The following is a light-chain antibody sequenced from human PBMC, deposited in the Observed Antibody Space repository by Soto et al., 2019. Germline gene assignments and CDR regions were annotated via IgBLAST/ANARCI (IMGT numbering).Light chain of an antibody. CDR1: SGHSSYA. CDR2: LNSDDSH. V-gene: IGLV4-69*01. Sequence: QPVLTQSPSASASLGASVKLTCTLSSGHSSYAIAWHQQQPEKGPRYLMKLNSDDSHSKGDGIPDRFSGSSSGAERYLTISRLQSEDEADYYCQTWGTGTWVFGGGTKLTVL. CDR3: QTWGTGTWV. J-gene: IGLJ3*02.